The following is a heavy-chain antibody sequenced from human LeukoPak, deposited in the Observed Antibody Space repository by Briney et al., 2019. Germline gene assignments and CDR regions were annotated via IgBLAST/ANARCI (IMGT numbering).Heavy chain of an antibody. D-gene: IGHD3-10*01. CDR2: ISWNGGTI. CDR3: AKDIGSGSYYYFDY. J-gene: IGHJ4*02. Sequence: GGSLRLSCAASGFTFSNYGMHWVRQAPGKGLEWVSGISWNGGTIGYADSVKGRFTISRDNAKNSLYLQMNSLRAEDTALYYCAKDIGSGSYYYFDYWGQGTLVTVSP. CDR1: GFTFSNYG. V-gene: IGHV3-9*01.